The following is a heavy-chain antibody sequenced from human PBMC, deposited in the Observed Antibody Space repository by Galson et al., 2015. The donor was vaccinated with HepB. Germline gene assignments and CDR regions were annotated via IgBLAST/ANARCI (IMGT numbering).Heavy chain of an antibody. CDR1: RYTFSDYA. J-gene: IGHJ3*02. CDR3: ARHHGAFDI. Sequence: SVKVSCKASRYTFSDYAIYWVRQAPGQGLEWMGWIDTNTGNPKNAQGFTGRFDFSLDNSVSTAYLQISTLKAEDPAFYYGARHHGAFDIWGQGTMVTVSS. V-gene: IGHV7-4-1*02. CDR2: IDTNTGNP.